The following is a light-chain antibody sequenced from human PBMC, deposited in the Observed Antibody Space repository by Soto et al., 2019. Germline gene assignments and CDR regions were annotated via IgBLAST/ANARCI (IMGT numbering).Light chain of an antibody. Sequence: DIQMTQSPSTLSASVGDRVTITCRASQSINSWLAWYQQKPGKAPKLLIYKASTLESGVPSRFSGSGSGTEFTLTISSLQPDDFATYYCQQFNTYSRTFGKGTRVEIK. CDR1: QSINSW. CDR2: KAS. V-gene: IGKV1-5*03. CDR3: QQFNTYSRT. J-gene: IGKJ1*01.